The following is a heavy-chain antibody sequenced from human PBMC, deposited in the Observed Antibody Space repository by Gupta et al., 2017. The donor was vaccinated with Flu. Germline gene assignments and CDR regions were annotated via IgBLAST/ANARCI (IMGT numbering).Heavy chain of an antibody. D-gene: IGHD3-9*01. V-gene: IGHV3-48*02. CDR2: IGSGGNT. CDR1: GVTLGHCH. CDR3: ARDFDWAFQH. J-gene: IGHJ1*01. Sequence: DVHLVESGGDLVQPGGSLRRSCAASGVTLGHCHMGWVRQAPGRGLEWLAYIGSGGNTDYADSVRGRFTISRDNAKNSLYLQMNSLRDEDTAVYYCARDFDWAFQHWGQGILVTVSS.